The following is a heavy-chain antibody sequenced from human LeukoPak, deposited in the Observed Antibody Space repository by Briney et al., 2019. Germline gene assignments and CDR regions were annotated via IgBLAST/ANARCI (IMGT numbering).Heavy chain of an antibody. CDR2: ISGSGGST. V-gene: IGHV3-23*01. CDR1: GLTFSSYA. D-gene: IGHD6-13*01. CDR3: AKDPEYSSSWYYDY. J-gene: IGHJ4*02. Sequence: GGSLRLSCAASGLTFSSYAMSSVRQAPGKGLEWVSAISGSGGSTYYADSVKGRFTISRDNSKNTLYLQMNSLRAEDTAVYYCAKDPEYSSSWYYDYWGQGTLVTVSS.